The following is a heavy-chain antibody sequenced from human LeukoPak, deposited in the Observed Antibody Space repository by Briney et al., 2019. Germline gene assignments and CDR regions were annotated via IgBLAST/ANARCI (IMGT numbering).Heavy chain of an antibody. CDR3: ARDPGRAGTTEWYYFDS. CDR2: INTKGNRP. Sequence: GSLRLSCAASGFTFSSFAMHWVRQAPGKGLEYVSSINTKGNRPFYANSVKGRFTVSRDNSKNMVYLQMGSLRAEDMAVYYCARDPGRAGTTEWYYFDSWGQGTLVTVPS. D-gene: IGHD3-3*01. V-gene: IGHV3-64*01. J-gene: IGHJ4*02. CDR1: GFTFSSFA.